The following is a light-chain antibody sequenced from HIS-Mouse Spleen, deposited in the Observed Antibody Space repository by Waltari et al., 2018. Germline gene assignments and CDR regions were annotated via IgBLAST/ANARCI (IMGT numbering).Light chain of an antibody. CDR3: SSYAGSNNLV. CDR2: EVS. CDR1: SSDAGGYNY. J-gene: IGLJ2*01. V-gene: IGLV2-8*01. Sequence: QSALTPPPSASGSPGQPVTIPCTGPSSDAGGYNYVSWYQQHPGKAPKLMIYEVSKRPSGVPDRFSGSKSGNTASLTVSGLQAEDEADYYCSSYAGSNNLVFGGGTKLTVL.